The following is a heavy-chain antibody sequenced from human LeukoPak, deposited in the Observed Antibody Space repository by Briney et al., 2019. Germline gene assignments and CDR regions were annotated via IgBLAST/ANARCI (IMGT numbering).Heavy chain of an antibody. CDR1: GFTVSSNY. CDR3: ASEGDYDSSGYAFDI. CDR2: IYSGGST. D-gene: IGHD3-22*01. J-gene: IGHJ3*02. Sequence: GGSLRLSCAASGFTVSSNYMSWVRQAPGKGLEWVSVIYSGGSTYYADSVKGRFTISRDNSKNTLYLQMNSLRAEDTAVYYCASEGDYDSSGYAFDIWGQGTMVTVSS. V-gene: IGHV3-66*01.